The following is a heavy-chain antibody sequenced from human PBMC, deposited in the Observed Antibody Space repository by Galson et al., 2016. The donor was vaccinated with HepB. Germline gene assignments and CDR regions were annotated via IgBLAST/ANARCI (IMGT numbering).Heavy chain of an antibody. CDR2: INAGNGNT. J-gene: IGHJ4*02. CDR1: GYTFTKNA. CDR3: ARDPGRGGFFGN. D-gene: IGHD3-10*01. V-gene: IGHV1-3*01. Sequence: SVKVSCKASGYTFTKNAIHWVRQAPGQRFEYLGWINAGNGNTRSSEHFQDRVIISRDISASTVYMDLKNLTPEDTAIYFCARDPGRGGFFGNWGQGTLVIVSS.